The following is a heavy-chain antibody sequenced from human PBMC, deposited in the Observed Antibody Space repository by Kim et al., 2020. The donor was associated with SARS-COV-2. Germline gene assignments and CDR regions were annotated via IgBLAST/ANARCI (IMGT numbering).Heavy chain of an antibody. D-gene: IGHD3-10*01. CDR1: GGSVSSGSYY. V-gene: IGHV4-61*01. CDR3: ARDLQSLYYFNWFDP. J-gene: IGHJ5*02. Sequence: SETLSLTCTVSGGSVSSGSYYWSWIRQPPGKGLEWIGYIYYSGSTNYNPSLKSRVTISVDTSKNQFSLKLSSVTAADTAVYYCARDLQSLYYFNWFDPWGQGTLVTVSS. CDR2: IYYSGST.